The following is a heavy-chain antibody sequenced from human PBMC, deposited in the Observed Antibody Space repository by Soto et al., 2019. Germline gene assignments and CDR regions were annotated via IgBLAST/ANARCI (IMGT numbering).Heavy chain of an antibody. D-gene: IGHD6-13*01. Sequence: SETLSLTCAVYGGSFSGYYWSWIRQPPGKGLEWIGEINHSGSTNYNPSLKSRVTISVDTSKNQFSLKLGSVTAADTAVYYCARGNSSSWYGDYYYYSGMDVWGQGTTVTVSS. CDR1: GGSFSGYY. CDR2: INHSGST. CDR3: ARGNSSSWYGDYYYYSGMDV. J-gene: IGHJ6*02. V-gene: IGHV4-34*01.